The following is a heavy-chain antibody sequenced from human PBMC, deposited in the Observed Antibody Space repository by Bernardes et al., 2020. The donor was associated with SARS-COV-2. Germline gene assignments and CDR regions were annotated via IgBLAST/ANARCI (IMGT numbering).Heavy chain of an antibody. CDR3: ARDLSGYYYYGMDV. CDR2: IYTSGST. D-gene: IGHD3-3*01. V-gene: IGHV4-61*02. J-gene: IGHJ6*02. CDR1: GGSISSGSYY. Sequence: TLSLTCTVSGGSISSGSYYWSWIRQPAGKGLEWIGRIYTSGSTNYNPSLKSRVTISVDTSKNQFSLKLSSVTAADTAVYYCARDLSGYYYYGMDVWGQGTTVTVSS.